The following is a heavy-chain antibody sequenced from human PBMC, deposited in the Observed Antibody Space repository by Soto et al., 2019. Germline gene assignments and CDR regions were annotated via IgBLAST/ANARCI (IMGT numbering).Heavy chain of an antibody. J-gene: IGHJ3*02. Sequence: QVQLVESGGGVVQPGRSLRLSCAASGFTFSSYAMHWVRQAPGTGMEWVAVISYDGSNKYYADSVKGRFTISRDNSKNTLYLQMNSLRAEDTAVYYCARAQRKYVPVDAFAIWGQGTMVTVSS. V-gene: IGHV3-30-3*01. CDR3: ARAQRKYVPVDAFAI. CDR2: ISYDGSNK. D-gene: IGHD3-10*02. CDR1: GFTFSSYA.